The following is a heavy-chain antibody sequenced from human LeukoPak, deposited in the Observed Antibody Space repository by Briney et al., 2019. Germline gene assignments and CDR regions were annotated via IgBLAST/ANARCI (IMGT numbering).Heavy chain of an antibody. CDR3: ASYRFVYSSWYKRKDYYYMDV. D-gene: IGHD6-13*01. CDR1: GYTFTGYY. CDR2: INPNSGGT. V-gene: IGHV1-2*02. Sequence: GASVKVSCKASGYTFTGYYMHWVRQAPGQGLEWMGWINPNSGGTNYAQKFQGRVTMTRDTSISTAYMELSRLRSDDTAVYYCASYRFVYSSWYKRKDYYYMDVWGKGTTVTISS. J-gene: IGHJ6*03.